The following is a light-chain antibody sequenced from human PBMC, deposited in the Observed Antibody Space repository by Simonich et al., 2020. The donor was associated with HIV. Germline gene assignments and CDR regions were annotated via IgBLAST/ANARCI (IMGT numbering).Light chain of an antibody. CDR3: SSYTSSSTWV. J-gene: IGLJ3*02. Sequence: QSALTQPASVSGSPGQSITISCTGTRSDVGGYNYVSWYQQHPGKAPKLMIYDVSNRPYGVSNRFSGSKSGNTASLTISGLQAEDEADYYCSSYTSSSTWVFGGGTKLTVL. CDR2: DVS. V-gene: IGLV2-14*03. CDR1: RSDVGGYNY.